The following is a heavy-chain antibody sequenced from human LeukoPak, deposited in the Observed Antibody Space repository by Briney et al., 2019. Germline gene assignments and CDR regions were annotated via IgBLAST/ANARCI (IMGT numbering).Heavy chain of an antibody. D-gene: IGHD3-9*01. CDR3: ARGNDILTGYHNFPRYYYYYYGMDV. CDR2: TSAYNGNT. Sequence: ASVKVSCKASGYTFTSYGISWVRQAPGQGLEWMGWTSAYNGNTNYAQKLQGRVTMTTDTSTSTAYMELRSLRSDDTAVYYCARGNDILTGYHNFPRYYYYYYGMDVWGQGTTVTVSS. CDR1: GYTFTSYG. V-gene: IGHV1-18*01. J-gene: IGHJ6*02.